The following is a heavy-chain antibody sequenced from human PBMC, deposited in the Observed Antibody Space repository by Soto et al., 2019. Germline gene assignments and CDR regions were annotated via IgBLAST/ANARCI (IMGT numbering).Heavy chain of an antibody. Sequence: GGSLRLSCSASGFTFSSYDMHWVRQGPGKGLEWVSAIGTAGDTNYADSVKGRFTISRENAKNSLYLQMNSLRAGDTAIYFCARAIGPTLFDYWGQGTLVTVSS. D-gene: IGHD3-22*01. V-gene: IGHV3-13*04. CDR3: ARAIGPTLFDY. J-gene: IGHJ4*02. CDR2: IGTAGDT. CDR1: GFTFSSYD.